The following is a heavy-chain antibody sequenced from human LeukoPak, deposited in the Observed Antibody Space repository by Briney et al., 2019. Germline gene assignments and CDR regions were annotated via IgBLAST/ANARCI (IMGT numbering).Heavy chain of an antibody. Sequence: GGSLRLSCAASGFTFSSYAMSWVRQAPGKGLEWVSAISGSGGSTYYADSVKGRFTISRDNSKNTLYLQMNSLRAEDTAVYYCAKIHCSGGSCRRGTTPYHFDYWGQGTLVTVSS. D-gene: IGHD2-15*01. CDR2: ISGSGGST. J-gene: IGHJ4*02. CDR1: GFTFSSYA. V-gene: IGHV3-23*01. CDR3: AKIHCSGGSCRRGTTPYHFDY.